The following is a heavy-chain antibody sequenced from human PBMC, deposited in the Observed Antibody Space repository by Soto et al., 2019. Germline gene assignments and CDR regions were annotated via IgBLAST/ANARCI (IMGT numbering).Heavy chain of an antibody. CDR2: IYYSGST. CDR3: AIIDPETGYTFDY. V-gene: IGHV4-39*01. D-gene: IGHD5-12*01. Sequence: SETLSLTCTVSGGSISSSSYYWGWIRQPPGKGLEWIGSIYYSGSTYYKPSLKSRVTISVDTSKNQFSLKLSSVTAADTAVYYCAIIDPETGYTFDYWGQGTLVTVSS. CDR1: GGSISSSSYY. J-gene: IGHJ4*02.